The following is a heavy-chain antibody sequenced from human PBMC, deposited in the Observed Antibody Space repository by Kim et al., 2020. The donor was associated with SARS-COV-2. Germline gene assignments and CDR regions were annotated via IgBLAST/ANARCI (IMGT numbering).Heavy chain of an antibody. V-gene: IGHV1-8*01. CDR3: ARVGSLGVRGVRFWPTRRPLYYFDY. Sequence: ASVKVSCKASGYTFTSYDINWVRQATGQGLEWMGWMNPNSGNTGYAQKFQGRVTMTRNTSISTAYMELSSLRSEDTAVYYCARVGSLGVRGVRFWPTRRPLYYFDYWGQGTLVTVSS. CDR2: MNPNSGNT. D-gene: IGHD3-10*01. CDR1: GYTFTSYD. J-gene: IGHJ4*02.